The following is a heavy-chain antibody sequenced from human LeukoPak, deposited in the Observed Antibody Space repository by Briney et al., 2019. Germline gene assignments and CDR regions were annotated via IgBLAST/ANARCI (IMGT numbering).Heavy chain of an antibody. CDR1: GYTFTNYD. J-gene: IGHJ5*01. CDR2: KNPNSGNT. Sequence: ASVKVSCKASGYTFTNYDINWVRQATGQGLEWMGWKNPNSGNTDYAQKFQGRLTMTRNTSISTAYMELSSLRSEDTAVYYCARMYYDSGSPTWNWFDPWGQGTLVTVSS. V-gene: IGHV1-8*01. CDR3: ARMYYDSGSPTWNWFDP. D-gene: IGHD3-10*01.